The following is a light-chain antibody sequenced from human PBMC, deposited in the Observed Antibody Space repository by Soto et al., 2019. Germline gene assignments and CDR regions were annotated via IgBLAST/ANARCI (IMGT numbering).Light chain of an antibody. Sequence: EIVLTQSPATLYLSPGQRATLSCRDSQSVSSSLAWYQQKPGQSPRLLIYDTSNRATGIPARFSGSGSGTDFTLTISSLEPEDFAVYYCQQRTNWRITFGQGTRLEIK. CDR2: DTS. CDR3: QQRTNWRIT. CDR1: QSVSSS. J-gene: IGKJ5*01. V-gene: IGKV3-11*01.